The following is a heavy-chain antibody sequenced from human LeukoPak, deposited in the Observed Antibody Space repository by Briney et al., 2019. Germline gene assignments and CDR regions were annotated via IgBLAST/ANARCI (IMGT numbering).Heavy chain of an antibody. D-gene: IGHD3-22*01. CDR2: ISSSSSYI. J-gene: IGHJ4*02. V-gene: IGHV3-21*01. CDR3: ARAPDYCDSSGYPFD. Sequence: GGSLRLSCAASGFTFSSYSMNWVRQAPGKGLEWVSSISSSSSYIYYADSVKGRFTISRDNAKNSLYLQMNSLRAEDTAVYYCARAPDYCDSSGYPFDWGQGTLVTVSS. CDR1: GFTFSSYS.